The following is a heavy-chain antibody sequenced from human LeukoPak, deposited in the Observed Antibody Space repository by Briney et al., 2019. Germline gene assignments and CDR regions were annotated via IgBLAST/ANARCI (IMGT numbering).Heavy chain of an antibody. CDR1: GGSISSSSYY. Sequence: SETLSLTCTVSGGSISSSSYYWGWIRQPPGKGLEWIGSIYYSGSTNYNPSLKSRVTISVDTSKNQFSLKLSSVTAADTAVYYCARSVDTAMVSTFDYWGQGTLVTVSS. V-gene: IGHV4-39*07. CDR2: IYYSGST. J-gene: IGHJ4*02. D-gene: IGHD5-18*01. CDR3: ARSVDTAMVSTFDY.